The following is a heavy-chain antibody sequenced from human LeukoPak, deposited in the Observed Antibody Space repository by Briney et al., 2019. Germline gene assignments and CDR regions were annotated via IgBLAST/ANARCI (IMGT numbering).Heavy chain of an antibody. D-gene: IGHD1-26*01. V-gene: IGHV3-20*04. J-gene: IGHJ4*02. Sequence: GGSLRLSCAASGFTFDDYGMSWVRQAPGKGLEWVSGINWNGGNTGYVDSVKGRFTISRDNAKNSLYLQMNSLRAEDAALYYCARAIVGATEGLDYWGQGTLVTVSS. CDR3: ARAIVGATEGLDY. CDR2: INWNGGNT. CDR1: GFTFDDYG.